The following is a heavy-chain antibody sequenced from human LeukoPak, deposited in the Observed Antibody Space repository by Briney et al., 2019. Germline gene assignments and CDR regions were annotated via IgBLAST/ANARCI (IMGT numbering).Heavy chain of an antibody. CDR1: GFTFSIYC. D-gene: IGHD5-18*01. Sequence: GGSLRLSCAASGFTFSIYCMHWVRQAPGKWLEWVAVILYNVSNKYYADSVKGRFTISTDNSKNTPYLQMNSLRAEDTAVYYCAKDHRYSYGNTGSFDYWGQGTLVTVSS. V-gene: IGHV3-30*18. CDR2: ILYNVSNK. CDR3: AKDHRYSYGNTGSFDY. J-gene: IGHJ4*02.